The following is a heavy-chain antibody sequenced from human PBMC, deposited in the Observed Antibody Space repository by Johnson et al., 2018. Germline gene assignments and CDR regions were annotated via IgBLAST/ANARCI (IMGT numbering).Heavy chain of an antibody. D-gene: IGHD1/OR15-1a*01. J-gene: IGHJ3*02. Sequence: QVQLVESGGGLVKXGGSLRLSCAASGFTFSDYYMSWIRQAPGKGLEWVAVIWYDGSNKYYADSVKGRFTISRNNSKNTLYLQMNSLRAEDKAVYYCARETETGDAFDIWGQGTMVTVSS. CDR1: GFTFSDYY. V-gene: IGHV3-33*08. CDR2: IWYDGSNK. CDR3: ARETETGDAFDI.